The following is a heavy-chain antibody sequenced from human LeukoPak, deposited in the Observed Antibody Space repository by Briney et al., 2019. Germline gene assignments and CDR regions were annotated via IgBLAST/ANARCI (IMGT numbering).Heavy chain of an antibody. CDR2: FDPEYGET. CDR3: ASVVPAAAACCFDY. J-gene: IGHJ4*02. D-gene: IGHD2-2*01. Sequence: GVSVTVSCKLSVYTLTELSMHWVRQAPGTRLEWMGGFDPEYGETVYAQKFPGRVTMPEDTSTHTAYMALSCLSYDDTAVYCCASVVPAAAACCFDYWGQGKLVTVSS. V-gene: IGHV1-24*01. CDR1: VYTLTELS.